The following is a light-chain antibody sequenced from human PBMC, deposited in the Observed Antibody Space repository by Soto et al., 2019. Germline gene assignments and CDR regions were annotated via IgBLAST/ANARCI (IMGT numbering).Light chain of an antibody. CDR1: QTISSSY. V-gene: IGKV3-20*01. Sequence: EIVLTQSPGTLSLSPGERVTLSCRTSQTISSSYLAWYQQKPGQAPMLLIYGASSRATGIPDRFSGSESGTDFALTISSLEPEDFAVYYCQLYGNSFTFGPGTKVDIK. J-gene: IGKJ3*01. CDR2: GAS. CDR3: QLYGNSFT.